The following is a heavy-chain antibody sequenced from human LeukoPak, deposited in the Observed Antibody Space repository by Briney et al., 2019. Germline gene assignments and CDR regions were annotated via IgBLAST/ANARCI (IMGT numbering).Heavy chain of an antibody. D-gene: IGHD3-10*01. V-gene: IGHV1-2*02. J-gene: IGHJ4*02. CDR1: GHTFTASY. Sequence: GASVKVSCKTSGHTFTASYIHWVRQAPGQGLEWMGWINPNSGGTNYAQKFQGRVTMTRDTSISTAYMELSRLRSDDTAVYYCARDHYYGSGSDYWGQGTLVTVSS. CDR3: ARDHYYGSGSDY. CDR2: INPNSGGT.